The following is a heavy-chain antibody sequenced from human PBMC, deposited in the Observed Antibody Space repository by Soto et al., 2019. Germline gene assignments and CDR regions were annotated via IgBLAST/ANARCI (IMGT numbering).Heavy chain of an antibody. CDR3: ARGRDIVVVVAARRSFSYYFDY. Sequence: KTSETLSLTCAVYGGSFSGYYWSWIRQPPGKGLEWIGEINHSGSTNYNPSLKSRVTISVDTSKNQFSLKLSSVTAADTAVYYCARGRDIVVVVAARRSFSYYFDYWGQGTLVTVSS. CDR1: GGSFSGYY. J-gene: IGHJ4*02. CDR2: INHSGST. V-gene: IGHV4-34*01. D-gene: IGHD2-15*01.